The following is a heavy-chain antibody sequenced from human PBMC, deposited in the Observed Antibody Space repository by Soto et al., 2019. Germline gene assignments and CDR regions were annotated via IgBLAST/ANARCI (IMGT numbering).Heavy chain of an antibody. J-gene: IGHJ5*02. V-gene: IGHV4-59*01. CDR3: AREILSSSWDGWFDP. CDR1: GGSISGYY. CDR2: IYFNGNT. Sequence: SETLSLTCPVSGGSISGYYWSWIRQPPGKGLEWIGYIYFNGNTNYNPSLKSRVTILVDTSKNQISLTLSSVTAADTAVYYCAREILSSSWDGWFDPWGQGTLVTVSS. D-gene: IGHD6-13*01.